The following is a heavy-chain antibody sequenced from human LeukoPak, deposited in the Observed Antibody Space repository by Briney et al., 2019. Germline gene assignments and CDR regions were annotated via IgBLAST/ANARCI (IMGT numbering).Heavy chain of an antibody. CDR1: GYTFTSYG. D-gene: IGHD3-22*01. V-gene: IGHV1-18*01. CDR2: ISAYNGNT. Sequence: GASVKVSCKASGYTFTSYGISWVRQAPGQGLEWMGWISAYNGNTNYAQKLQGRVTMTTDTSTSTAYMELSRLRSDDTAVYYCARAKASDYYDSSGYFPWGQGTLVTVSS. J-gene: IGHJ5*02. CDR3: ARAKASDYYDSSGYFP.